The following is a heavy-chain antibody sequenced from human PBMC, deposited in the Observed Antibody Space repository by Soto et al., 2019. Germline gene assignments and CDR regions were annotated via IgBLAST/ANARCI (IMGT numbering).Heavy chain of an antibody. CDR1: GGSFSGYY. CDR3: ARILMNYYRLDY. J-gene: IGHJ4*02. D-gene: IGHD3-10*01. CDR2: IYYSGST. V-gene: IGHV4-30-4*01. Sequence: PSETLSLTCAVYGGSFSGYYWSWIRQPPGKGLEWIGHIYYSGSTYYNPSLKSRAGISVDSSKSHVSLKLTSVTAADTAVYFCARILMNYYRLDYWGQGALVTVSS.